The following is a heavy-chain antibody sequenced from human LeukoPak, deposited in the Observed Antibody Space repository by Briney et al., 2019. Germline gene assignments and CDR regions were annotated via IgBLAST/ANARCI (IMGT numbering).Heavy chain of an antibody. Sequence: ASVKVSCKASGYTFTSYDINWVRQATGQGLEWMGWISAYNGNTNYAQKLQGRVTMTTDTSTSTAYMELRSLRSDDTAVYYCARDSNYDILTGYYPYFDYWGQGTLVTVSS. J-gene: IGHJ4*02. CDR1: GYTFTSYD. CDR2: ISAYNGNT. V-gene: IGHV1-18*01. CDR3: ARDSNYDILTGYYPYFDY. D-gene: IGHD3-9*01.